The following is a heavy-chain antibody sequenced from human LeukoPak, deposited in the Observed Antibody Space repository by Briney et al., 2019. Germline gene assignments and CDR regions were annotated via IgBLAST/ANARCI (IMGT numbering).Heavy chain of an antibody. J-gene: IGHJ4*02. CDR1: AGSISRYY. D-gene: IGHD3-16*01. V-gene: IGHV4-59*08. CDR2: IYYSGST. CDR3: ARKGVSDLYYFDS. Sequence: SETLSLTCTVPAGSISRYYWSWIRQPPGKGLEWIGYIYYSGSTNYNSSLKSRVTISVDTSKNQISLKLRSVTAADTAVYYCARKGVSDLYYFDSWGQGTLVTVSS.